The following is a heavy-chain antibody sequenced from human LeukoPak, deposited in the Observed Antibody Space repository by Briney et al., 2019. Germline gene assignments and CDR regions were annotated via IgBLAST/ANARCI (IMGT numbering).Heavy chain of an antibody. Sequence: PGGSLRLSCAASGLPFSSYAMHWVRQAPGKGLEWVAVISYDGSNKYYADSVMGRFTISRDNSKNTLYLQMNSLRVEDTAVYYCARDKGYSSRKRAFDIWGQGTMVTVSS. J-gene: IGHJ3*02. CDR1: GLPFSSYA. D-gene: IGHD6-13*01. CDR3: ARDKGYSSRKRAFDI. CDR2: ISYDGSNK. V-gene: IGHV3-30*04.